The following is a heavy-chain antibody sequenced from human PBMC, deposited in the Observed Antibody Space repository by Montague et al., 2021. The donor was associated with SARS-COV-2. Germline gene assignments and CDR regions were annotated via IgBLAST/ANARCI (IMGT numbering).Heavy chain of an antibody. CDR1: GASISRGSYY. Sequence: TLSLTCTVSGASISRGSYYWTCIRQLPGKGLEWLGSLHHSGFPYSTPSLQSRVAISVDTSKNQFSLKMTAVTAADTDVYYCARDGDESFFFDYWGKGLLVTVSS. D-gene: IGHD2/OR15-2a*01. CDR2: LHHSGFP. CDR3: ARDGDESFFFDY. J-gene: IGHJ4*02. V-gene: IGHV4-31*03.